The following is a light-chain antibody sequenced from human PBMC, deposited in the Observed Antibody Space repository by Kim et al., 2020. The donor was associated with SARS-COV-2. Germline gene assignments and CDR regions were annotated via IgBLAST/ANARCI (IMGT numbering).Light chain of an antibody. CDR1: QSVTNTY. J-gene: IGKJ2*01. Sequence: EIVLTQSPGTLSLSPGERVTLSCRASQSVTNTYLVWYQQKPGQAPRLLIYGASTRATGIPDRFSGSGSGTDFTLTISGLEPEDLAVYYCQQYATLPYTFGQGTNLEI. V-gene: IGKV3-20*01. CDR2: GAS. CDR3: QQYATLPYT.